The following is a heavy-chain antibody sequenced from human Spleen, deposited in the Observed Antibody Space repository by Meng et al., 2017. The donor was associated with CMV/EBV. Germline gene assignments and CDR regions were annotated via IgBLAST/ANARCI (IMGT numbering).Heavy chain of an antibody. V-gene: IGHV4-28*05. Sequence: SETLSLTCDVSIHSIRSSNWWGWIRQPPGKGLEWIGYIYYSGGIYYTPSLKSRVTMSVDTSKNQVSLKLNSVTAVDTAIYYCARTGDCTSTSCYTYFDFWGQGTPVTVSS. CDR1: IHSIRSSNW. J-gene: IGHJ4*02. D-gene: IGHD2-2*02. CDR3: ARTGDCTSTSCYTYFDF. CDR2: IYYSGGI.